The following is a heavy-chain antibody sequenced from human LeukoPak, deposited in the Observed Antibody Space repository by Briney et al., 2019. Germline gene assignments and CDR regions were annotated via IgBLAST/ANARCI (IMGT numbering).Heavy chain of an antibody. D-gene: IGHD6-6*01. V-gene: IGHV3-53*04. CDR1: GFTVSSNY. CDR2: IYSDGST. J-gene: IGHJ6*02. CDR3: ASRARPGYYYGMDV. Sequence: PGGSLRLSCAASGFTVSSNYMSWVRQAPGKGLEWVSVIYSDGSTYYADSVKGRFTISRRNSENTLYLQMNSLRAEDTAVYYCASRARPGYYYGMDVWGQGTTVTVPS.